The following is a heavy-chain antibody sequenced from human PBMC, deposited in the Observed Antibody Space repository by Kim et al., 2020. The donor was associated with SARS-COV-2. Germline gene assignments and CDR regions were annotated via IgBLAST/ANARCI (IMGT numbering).Heavy chain of an antibody. CDR3: ARGGDGYFDY. D-gene: IGHD3-16*01. Sequence: TANYAQQFQGRVTITADESTSTAYMELSSLRSEDTAVYYCARGGDGYFDYWGQGTLVTVSS. J-gene: IGHJ4*02. V-gene: IGHV1-69*01. CDR2: TA.